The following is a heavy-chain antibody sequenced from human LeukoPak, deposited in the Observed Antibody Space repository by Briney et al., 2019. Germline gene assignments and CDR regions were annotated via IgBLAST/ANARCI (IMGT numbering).Heavy chain of an antibody. CDR3: ARDLRLSSATPGPTYFDY. D-gene: IGHD2-15*01. V-gene: IGHV3-48*01. Sequence: GGSLRLSCTTSGFTFGDYAMNWVRQAPGKGLEWVSYISSSSSTIYYADSVKGRFTISRDNAKNSLYLQMNSLRAEDTAVYYCARDLRLSSATPGPTYFDYWGQGTLVTVSS. J-gene: IGHJ4*02. CDR2: ISSSSSTI. CDR1: GFTFGDYA.